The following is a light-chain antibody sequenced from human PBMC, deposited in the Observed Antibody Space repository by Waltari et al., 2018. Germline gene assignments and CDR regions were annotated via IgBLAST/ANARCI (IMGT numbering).Light chain of an antibody. J-gene: IGLJ1*01. V-gene: IGLV2-23*02. Sequence: QSGLAQPASASGSPGQSITITCTGTSSDVGNYTLFSWYQHRPGKAPTLLIYEVTKRAPGTSDSFSASKSGNTASLSISGLQAQEDEADYYCCSYVGLGTYVFGTGTKVTV. CDR1: SSDVGNYTL. CDR2: EVT. CDR3: CSYVGLGTYV.